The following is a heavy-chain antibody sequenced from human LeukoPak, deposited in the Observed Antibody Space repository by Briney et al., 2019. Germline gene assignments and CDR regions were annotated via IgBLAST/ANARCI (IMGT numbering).Heavy chain of an antibody. CDR1: GFTFSSYA. J-gene: IGHJ3*02. Sequence: GGSLRLSCAASGFTFSSYAMSWVRQAPGKGLEWVSAISGSGGSTYYADSVKGRFTISRDNSKNTLCLQMNSLRAEDTAVYYCAKMTLYDFWSGYIPTHAFDIWGQGTMVTVSS. D-gene: IGHD3-3*01. CDR2: ISGSGGST. V-gene: IGHV3-23*01. CDR3: AKMTLYDFWSGYIPTHAFDI.